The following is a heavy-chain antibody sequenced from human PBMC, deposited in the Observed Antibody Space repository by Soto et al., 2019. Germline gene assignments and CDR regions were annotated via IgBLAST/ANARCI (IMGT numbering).Heavy chain of an antibody. CDR2: IFHDGTA. D-gene: IGHD2-8*01. V-gene: IGHV4-4*02. J-gene: IGHJ4*02. CDR1: GVSISSGNW. Sequence: SETLSLTCAVSGVSISSGNWWTWVRQTPQRGLEYIGEIFHDGTANYYPSFERRVAISVDTSKNQFSLKLTSVTAADTAIYFCARLVYATRLNYMYFDFCGQGAMVTVYS. CDR3: ARLVYATRLNYMYFDF.